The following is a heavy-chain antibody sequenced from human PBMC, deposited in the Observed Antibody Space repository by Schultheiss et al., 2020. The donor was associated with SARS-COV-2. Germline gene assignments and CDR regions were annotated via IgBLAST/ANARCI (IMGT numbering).Heavy chain of an antibody. D-gene: IGHD3-10*01. J-gene: IGHJ6*02. CDR3: ARDQALWFGELMSSYYYYGMDV. V-gene: IGHV3-13*04. CDR1: GFTFSSYD. Sequence: GGSLRLSCAASGFTFSSYDMHWVRQATGKGLEWVSAIGTAGDTYYQGSVKGRFTISRENAKNSLYLQMNSLRAEDMAVYYCARDQALWFGELMSSYYYYGMDVWGQGTTVTVSS. CDR2: IGTAGDT.